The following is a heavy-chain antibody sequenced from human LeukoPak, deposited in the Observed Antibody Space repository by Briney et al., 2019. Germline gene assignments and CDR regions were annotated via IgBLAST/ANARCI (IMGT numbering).Heavy chain of an antibody. CDR3: ATVGGYCSGGSCYSSDY. D-gene: IGHD2-15*01. J-gene: IGHJ4*02. CDR2: FDPEDGET. CDR1: GYTLTELS. Sequence: ASVKVSCKVSGYTLTELSMHWVRQAPGKGLEWMGGFDPEDGETIYAQKFQGRVTMTEDTSTDTAYMELSSLRSEDTAVYYCATVGGYCSGGSCYSSDYWGQGTLVTVSS. V-gene: IGHV1-24*01.